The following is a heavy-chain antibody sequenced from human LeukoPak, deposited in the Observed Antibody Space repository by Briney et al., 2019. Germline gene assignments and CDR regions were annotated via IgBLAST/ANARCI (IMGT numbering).Heavy chain of an antibody. J-gene: IGHJ4*02. CDR2: IVLGSGNT. V-gene: IGHV1-58*02. D-gene: IGHD3-10*01. CDR1: GFTFTNSA. CDR3: AELSGNIDY. Sequence: GTSVKVSCKASGFTFTNSAMQWVRQARGQRLEWMGWIVLGSGNTNYAQKFQERVTITRDMSTSTAYMELNSLSSDDTAVYYCAELSGNIDYWGQGTLVTVSS.